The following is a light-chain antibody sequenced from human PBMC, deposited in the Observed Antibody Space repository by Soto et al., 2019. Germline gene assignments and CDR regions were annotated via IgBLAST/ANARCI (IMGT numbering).Light chain of an antibody. Sequence: QSALTQPPSASGSPGQSVTISCTGTSSDGGGYNYVSWYQQHPGKAPKLMIYEVSKRPSGVPDRFSGSKSGNTASLTVSGLQAEDEADYYCSSYAGSNNLVFGGVTKLTVL. J-gene: IGLJ2*01. CDR3: SSYAGSNNLV. CDR1: SSDGGGYNY. V-gene: IGLV2-8*01. CDR2: EVS.